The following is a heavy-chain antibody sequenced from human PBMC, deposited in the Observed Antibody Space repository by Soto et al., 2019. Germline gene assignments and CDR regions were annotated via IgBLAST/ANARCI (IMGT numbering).Heavy chain of an antibody. J-gene: IGHJ6*03. CDR2: INPNSGGT. V-gene: IGHV1-2*04. D-gene: IGHD3-3*01. CDR3: ARGPIFGAPLIMDV. Sequence: ASVKVSCKASGYTFTGYYMHWVRQAPGQGLEWMGWINPNSGGTNYAQKFQGWVTMTRDTSISTAYMELSRLRSDDTAVYYCARGPIFGAPLIMDVWGKGTTVTVSS. CDR1: GYTFTGYY.